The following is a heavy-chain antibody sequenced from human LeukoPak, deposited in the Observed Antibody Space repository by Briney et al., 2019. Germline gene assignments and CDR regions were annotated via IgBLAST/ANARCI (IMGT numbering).Heavy chain of an antibody. D-gene: IGHD1-1*01. V-gene: IGHV3-49*04. CDR3: TRESRWNDVNYYYYMEV. Sequence: GGSLRLSCTASGFTFGDYAMSWVRQAPGKGLEWVGVIRSKAYGGTTEYSASVKGRFTISRDDSKSIAYLQMNRLKTEDTDVYYCTRESRWNDVNYYYYMEVWGKGTTVTISS. CDR2: IRSKAYGGTT. J-gene: IGHJ6*03. CDR1: GFTFGDYA.